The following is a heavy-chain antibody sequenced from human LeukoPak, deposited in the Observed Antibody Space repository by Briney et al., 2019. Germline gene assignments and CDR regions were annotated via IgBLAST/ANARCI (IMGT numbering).Heavy chain of an antibody. Sequence: SETLSLTCTVSGGSISSYYWSWIRQPPGKGLEWIGYIYYSGSASYSPSLKSRVTISVDTSKNQLSLNLSSVTAADTAVYYCAKSLIVGATMNVLHIWGQGTMVTVSS. V-gene: IGHV4-59*08. CDR1: GGSISSYY. D-gene: IGHD1-26*01. CDR3: AKSLIVGATMNVLHI. J-gene: IGHJ3*02. CDR2: IYYSGSA.